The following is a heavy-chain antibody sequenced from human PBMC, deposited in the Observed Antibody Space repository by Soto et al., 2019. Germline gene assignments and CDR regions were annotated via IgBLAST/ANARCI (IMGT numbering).Heavy chain of an antibody. V-gene: IGHV4-34*01. D-gene: IGHD6-13*01. CDR3: AREEMAAAVFSDY. CDR1: GGSFSGYY. J-gene: IGHJ4*02. Sequence: QVQLQQWGAGLLKPSETLSLTCAVYGGSFSGYYWSWIRQPPGKGLEWIGEINHSGSTNYNPSLKSRVTISVDTSKNQFALKLSSVTAADTAVYYCAREEMAAAVFSDYWGQGTLVTVSS. CDR2: INHSGST.